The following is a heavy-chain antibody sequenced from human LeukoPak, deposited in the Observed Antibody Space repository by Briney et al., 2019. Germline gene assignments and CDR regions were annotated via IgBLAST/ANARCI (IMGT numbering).Heavy chain of an antibody. V-gene: IGHV3-20*04. J-gene: IGHJ5*02. CDR2: INWNGGST. D-gene: IGHD6-25*01. CDR1: GFTFDDYG. CDR3: TRDGLRSSGT. Sequence: GGSLRLSCAASGFTFDDYGMSWVRQAPGKGLEWVSAINWNGGSTGYADSVKGRFTISRDNAKNSLYLLMNSLRAEDTALYYCTRDGLRSSGTWGQGTLVTVSS.